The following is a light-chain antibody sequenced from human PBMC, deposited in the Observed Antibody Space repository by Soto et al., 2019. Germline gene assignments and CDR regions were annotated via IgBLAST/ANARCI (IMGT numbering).Light chain of an antibody. CDR2: EVT. CDR1: SSDVWSFNF. V-gene: IGLV2-23*02. CDR3: CSDAGSSSYV. Sequence: QSVLNKAASGSGSPGQAITISCTRPSSDVWSFNFVSWYQQHPDKAPQVLIYEVTKRPPGVSNRFSGSKSGNTASLTISGLQADDEADYYCCSDAGSSSYVFGTGTKVTVL. J-gene: IGLJ1*01.